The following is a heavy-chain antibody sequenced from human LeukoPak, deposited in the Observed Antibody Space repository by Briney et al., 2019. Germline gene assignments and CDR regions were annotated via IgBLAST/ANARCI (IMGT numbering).Heavy chain of an antibody. J-gene: IGHJ4*02. D-gene: IGHD6-19*01. CDR3: ARAHRSGWRGLFDY. V-gene: IGHV4-59*08. CDR2: IYYSGST. Sequence: SETLSFTGTVSGGSISSYYWSWIRQPPGKGLEWSGYIYYSGSTNYNPSLKSRVTISVDTSKNQFSLKLSSVTAADTAVYYCARAHRSGWRGLFDYWGQGTLVTVSS. CDR1: GGSISSYY.